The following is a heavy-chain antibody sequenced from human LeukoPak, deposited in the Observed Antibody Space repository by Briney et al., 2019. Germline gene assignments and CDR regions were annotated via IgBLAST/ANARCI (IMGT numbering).Heavy chain of an antibody. V-gene: IGHV3-66*02. D-gene: IGHD2-2*01. CDR2: IYSGGST. CDR3: ARDRCSSNRCLNWFDP. CDR1: GFTVSSNY. Sequence: PGGSLRLSCAASGFTVSSNYMSWVRQAPGKGLEWVSVIYSGGSTYYADSVKGRFTISRDNSKNTLYLQMNSLRAEDTALYYCARDRCSSNRCLNWFDPWGQGTLVTVSS. J-gene: IGHJ5*02.